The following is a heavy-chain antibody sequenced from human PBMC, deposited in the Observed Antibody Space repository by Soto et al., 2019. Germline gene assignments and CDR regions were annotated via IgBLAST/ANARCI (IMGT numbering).Heavy chain of an antibody. CDR3: AKDLFSMVRGGSYCTYGMDV. J-gene: IGHJ6*02. V-gene: IGHV3-49*03. CDR2: IRSKPYDGTT. CDR1: GFTFGDYA. Sequence: PGGSLRLSCTASGFTFGDYAMSWFRQAPGKGLEWVGFIRSKPYDGTTEYAASAKGRFTISRDDSKSIAYLQMNSLKTEDTAVYYCAKDLFSMVRGGSYCTYGMDVWGQGTTVTVSS. D-gene: IGHD3-10*01.